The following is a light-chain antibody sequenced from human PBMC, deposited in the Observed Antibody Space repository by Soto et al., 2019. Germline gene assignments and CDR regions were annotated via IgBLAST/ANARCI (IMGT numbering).Light chain of an antibody. CDR3: SSYSSVTTLWV. J-gene: IGLJ3*02. V-gene: IGLV2-14*01. Sequence: QSALTQPASVSGSPGQSITISCTGTSSDVGGYNYVSWYQQHPGKAPKLIIYEVSNRPSGVSNRFSGSKSGNTASLTVSGLQAEDEGDYYCSSYSSVTTLWVFGGGTKLTVL. CDR2: EVS. CDR1: SSDVGGYNY.